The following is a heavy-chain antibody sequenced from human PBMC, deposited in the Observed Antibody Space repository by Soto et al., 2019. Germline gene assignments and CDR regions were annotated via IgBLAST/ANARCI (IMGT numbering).Heavy chain of an antibody. CDR3: ARDVRVVVVAADNWFDP. Sequence: SVKVSCKASGVTFSSYAISWVRQAPGQGLEWMGGIIPIFGTANYAQKFQGRVTITADKSTSTAYMELSSLRSEDTAVYYCARDVRVVVVAADNWFDPWGQGTLVTSP. J-gene: IGHJ5*02. CDR2: IIPIFGTA. CDR1: GVTFSSYA. V-gene: IGHV1-69*06. D-gene: IGHD2-15*01.